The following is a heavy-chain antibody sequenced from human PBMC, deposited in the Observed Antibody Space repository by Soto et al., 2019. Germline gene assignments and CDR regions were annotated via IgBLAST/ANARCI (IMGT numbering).Heavy chain of an antibody. CDR3: ARLGHDIVVVPAAIKGSLYYYYYMDV. CDR2: IKQDGSEK. V-gene: IGHV3-7*01. CDR1: GFTFSSYW. J-gene: IGHJ6*03. Sequence: GGSLRLSCAASGFTFSSYWMSWVRQAPGKGLEWVANIKQDGSEKYYVDSVKGRFTISRDNAKNSLYLQMNSLRAEDTAVYYCARLGHDIVVVPAAIKGSLYYYYYMDVWGKGTTVTVSS. D-gene: IGHD2-2*01.